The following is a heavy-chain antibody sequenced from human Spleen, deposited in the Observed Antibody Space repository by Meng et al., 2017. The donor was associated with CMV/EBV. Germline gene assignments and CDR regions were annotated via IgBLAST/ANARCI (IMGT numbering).Heavy chain of an antibody. Sequence: SETLSLTCTVSDASISSSSYYWAWIRQPPGKGLEWVGSIYYRGSTYYNPSLRGRVTTSVDTSKNHFSLNLKSVTAADTALYYCARDTTYYGLDVWGQGTLVTVSS. J-gene: IGHJ6*02. CDR1: DASISSSSYY. CDR2: IYYRGST. D-gene: IGHD1-1*01. V-gene: IGHV4-39*02. CDR3: ARDTTYYGLDV.